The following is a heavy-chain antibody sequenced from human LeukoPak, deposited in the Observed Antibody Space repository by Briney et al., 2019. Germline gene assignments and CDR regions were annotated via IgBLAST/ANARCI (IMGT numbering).Heavy chain of an antibody. Sequence: PSETLSLTCAVYGGSFSGYYWSWIRQPPGKGLEWIGEINHSGSTNYNPSLKSRVTISVDTSKNQFSLKLSSVTAADTAAYYCARGGIYDSSGYYSGILDYWGQGTLVTVSS. CDR3: ARGGIYDSSGYYSGILDY. J-gene: IGHJ4*02. CDR2: INHSGST. V-gene: IGHV4-34*01. D-gene: IGHD3-22*01. CDR1: GGSFSGYY.